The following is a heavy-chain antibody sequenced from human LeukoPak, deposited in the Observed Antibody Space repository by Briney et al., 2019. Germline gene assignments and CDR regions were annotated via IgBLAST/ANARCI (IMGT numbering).Heavy chain of an antibody. CDR1: GGSFSGYY. CDR2: INHSGST. V-gene: IGHV4-34*01. Sequence: SETLSLTCAVYGGSFSGYYWSWIRQPPGKGLEWIGEINHSGSTNYNPSLKSRVTISVDTSKNQFSLKLSSVTAADTAVYYCATSRLNYYDSSGYSYYFDYWGQGTLVTVSS. CDR3: ATSRLNYYDSSGYSYYFDY. J-gene: IGHJ4*02. D-gene: IGHD3-22*01.